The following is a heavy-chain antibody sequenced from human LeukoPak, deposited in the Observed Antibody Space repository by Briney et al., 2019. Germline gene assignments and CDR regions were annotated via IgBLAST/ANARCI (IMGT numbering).Heavy chain of an antibody. D-gene: IGHD6-6*01. CDR2: IYSGGST. CDR3: AITPYSSSSFDY. Sequence: GGSLRLSCAASGFTVSSNYMSWVRQAPGKGLEWVSVIYSGGSTYYADSVKGRFTISRDNSKNTLYLQMNSLRAEDTAVYYCAITPYSSSSFDYWGQGTLVTVSS. CDR1: GFTVSSNY. V-gene: IGHV3-53*01. J-gene: IGHJ4*02.